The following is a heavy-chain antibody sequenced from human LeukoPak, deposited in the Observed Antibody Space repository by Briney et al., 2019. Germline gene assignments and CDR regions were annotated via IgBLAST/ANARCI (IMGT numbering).Heavy chain of an antibody. D-gene: IGHD3-22*01. V-gene: IGHV3-23*01. Sequence: GGSLRLSCEASGLSFRSYGMSWVRQAPGKGLEWVSGISGSGDNTYYTDSVKGRFTISRDNSKNTLYLQMNSLRAEDTAVYYCARGPNYYDSSGYYSDMYYFDYWGQGTLVTVSS. CDR1: GLSFRSYG. CDR3: ARGPNYYDSSGYYSDMYYFDY. CDR2: ISGSGDNT. J-gene: IGHJ4*02.